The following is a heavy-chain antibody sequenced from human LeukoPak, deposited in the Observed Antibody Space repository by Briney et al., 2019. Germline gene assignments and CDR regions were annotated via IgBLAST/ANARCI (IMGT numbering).Heavy chain of an antibody. J-gene: IGHJ4*02. CDR3: ARCLSPVAAFCYFDY. Sequence: SETLSLTCTVSGGSISSGDYYWSWIRQPPGKGLEWIGYIYYSGSTYYNPSLKSRVTISVDTSKNQLSLQLNSVTPEDTAVYYCARCLSPVAAFCYFDYWGQGTLVTVSS. V-gene: IGHV4-30-4*01. CDR1: GGSISSGDYY. D-gene: IGHD1-26*01. CDR2: IYYSGST.